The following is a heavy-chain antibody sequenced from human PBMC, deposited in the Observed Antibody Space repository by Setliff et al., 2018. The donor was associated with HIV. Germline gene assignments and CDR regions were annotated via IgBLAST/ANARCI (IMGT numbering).Heavy chain of an antibody. D-gene: IGHD2-2*01. Sequence: SETLSLTCAVYGGSFSGYYWSWIRQPPGKGLEWIGEIIHTGSTNYNPSLKSRITISVDTSKNQFSLRLSSVTAADTAVYYCARGRSCSSSSCYLVYYYYYGMDVWGHGSTVTVSS. CDR2: IIHTGST. V-gene: IGHV4-34*01. CDR1: GGSFSGYY. J-gene: IGHJ6*02. CDR3: ARGRSCSSSSCYLVYYYYYGMDV.